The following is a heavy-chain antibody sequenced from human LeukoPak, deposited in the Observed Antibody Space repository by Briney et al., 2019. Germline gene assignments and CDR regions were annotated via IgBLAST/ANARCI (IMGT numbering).Heavy chain of an antibody. D-gene: IGHD6-19*01. V-gene: IGHV4-30-2*01. J-gene: IGHJ4*02. CDR1: GGSMSSGGYY. Sequence: SETLSLTCTVSGGSMSSGGYYWSWIRQPPGKGLEWIGYIYHSGSTYYNPSLKSRVTMSLDTSKKQFSLKLSSVTAADSAIYYCAREAFYSSGWSNFDYWGQGILVTVSS. CDR3: AREAFYSSGWSNFDY. CDR2: IYHSGST.